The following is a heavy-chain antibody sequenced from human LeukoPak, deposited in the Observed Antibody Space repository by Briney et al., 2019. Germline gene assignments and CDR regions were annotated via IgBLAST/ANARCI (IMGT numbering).Heavy chain of an antibody. CDR2: VRNDGSDK. CDR3: ARASGWYRSGDY. Sequence: GGSLRLSCAASGFVFGDYGMHWVRQAPGKGLEWVTMVRNDGSDKYYADSVKGRFTISRDNSKNTLYLQMNSLRPEDTAVYYCARASGWYRSGDYWGQGTLVTVSS. CDR1: GFVFGDYG. V-gene: IGHV3-30*02. J-gene: IGHJ4*02. D-gene: IGHD6-19*01.